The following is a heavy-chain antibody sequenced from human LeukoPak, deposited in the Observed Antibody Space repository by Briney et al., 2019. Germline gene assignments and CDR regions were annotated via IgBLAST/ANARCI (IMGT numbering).Heavy chain of an antibody. CDR3: ARDIFSRYYGSGSYYNRGESDY. J-gene: IGHJ4*02. D-gene: IGHD3-10*01. CDR2: INPNSGGT. CDR1: GYTFTGYY. Sequence: ALVKVSCKASGYTFTGYYMHWVRQAPGQGLEWMGWINPNSGGTNYAQKFQGRVTMTRDTSISTAYMELSRLRSDDTAVYYCARDIFSRYYGSGSYYNRGESDYWGQGTLVTVSS. V-gene: IGHV1-2*02.